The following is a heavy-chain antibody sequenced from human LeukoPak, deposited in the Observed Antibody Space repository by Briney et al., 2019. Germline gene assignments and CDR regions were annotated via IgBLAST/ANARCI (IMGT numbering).Heavy chain of an antibody. CDR3: ARAGYTNNWFDP. CDR1: GGTFSSYA. J-gene: IGHJ5*02. CDR2: IIPIFGIA. V-gene: IGHV1-69*04. Sequence: SVKVSCKASGGTFSSYAISWVRQAPGQGHEWMGRIIPIFGIANYAQKFQGRVTITADKSTSTAYMELSSLRSEDTAVYYCARAGYTNNWFDPWGQGTLVTVSS. D-gene: IGHD5-18*01.